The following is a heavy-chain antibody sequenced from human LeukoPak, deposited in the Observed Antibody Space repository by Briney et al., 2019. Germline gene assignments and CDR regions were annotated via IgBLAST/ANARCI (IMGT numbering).Heavy chain of an antibody. D-gene: IGHD5-24*01. J-gene: IGHJ4*02. CDR2: IYHSGST. CDR1: GGSISSGGYY. V-gene: IGHV4-30-2*01. CDR3: AREMATIKPPYFDY. Sequence: SQTLSLTCTVSGGSISSGGYYWSWIRQPPGKGLEWIGYIYHSGSTYYNPSLKSRVTISVDRSKNQFSLKLSSVTAADTAVYYCAREMATIKPPYFDYWGQGTLVTVSS.